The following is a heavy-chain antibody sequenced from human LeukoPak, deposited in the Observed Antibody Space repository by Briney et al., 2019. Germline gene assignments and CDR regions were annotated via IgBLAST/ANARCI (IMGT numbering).Heavy chain of an antibody. CDR2: ISYSGNT. CDR1: GGSISSYY. CDR3: ARGTILGYCSGGSCLAEYYFDY. J-gene: IGHJ4*02. V-gene: IGHV4-59*01. D-gene: IGHD2-15*01. Sequence: SETLSLTCTVSGGSISSYYWSWIRQPPGKGLEWIGYISYSGNTNYNPSLKSRVTISVDTSKNHFSLKLSSVTAADTAVYCCARGTILGYCSGGSCLAEYYFDYWGQGTLVTVSS.